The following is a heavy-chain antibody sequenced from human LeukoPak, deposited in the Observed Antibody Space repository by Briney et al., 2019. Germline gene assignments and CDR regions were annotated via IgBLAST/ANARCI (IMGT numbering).Heavy chain of an antibody. Sequence: QPGGSLRLSCAASGFTFGNYGMHWVRQAPGKGLEWVAVISHDGSYKDYADSVKGRFTISRDNSKNTLSLQMNSLRAEDTAVYYCAKDRQQLAPPRYFQHWGQGTLVTVSS. CDR1: GFTFGNYG. D-gene: IGHD6-13*01. CDR2: ISHDGSYK. CDR3: AKDRQQLAPPRYFQH. V-gene: IGHV3-30*18. J-gene: IGHJ1*01.